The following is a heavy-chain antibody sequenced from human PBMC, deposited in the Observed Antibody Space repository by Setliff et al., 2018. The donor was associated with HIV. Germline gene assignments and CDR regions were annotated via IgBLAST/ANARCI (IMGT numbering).Heavy chain of an antibody. J-gene: IGHJ4*02. Sequence: GGSLRLSCTTSGFTFGVYATTWVRQAPGKGLEWVGFIRHKAYGGTAEYDASVKGRFTISRDDSKSITYLQMNGLQTEDTAIYYCTRESGGKIDYWGQGTLVTVSS. V-gene: IGHV3-49*04. CDR2: IRHKAYGGTA. CDR3: TRESGGKIDY. CDR1: GFTFGVYA. D-gene: IGHD2-15*01.